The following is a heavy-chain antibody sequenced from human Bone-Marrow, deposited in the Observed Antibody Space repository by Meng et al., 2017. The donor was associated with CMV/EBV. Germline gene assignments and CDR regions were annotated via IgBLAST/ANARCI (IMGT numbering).Heavy chain of an antibody. CDR2: INHSGST. V-gene: IGHV4-34*01. Sequence: SETLSLTCAVYGGSFSGYYWSWIRQPPGKGLEWIGEINHSGSTNYNPSLKSRVTISVDTSKNQFSLKLSSVTAADTAVYYCARHEDGYSYGKRWSVFADRGQGNLVTVAS. CDR1: GGSFSGYY. D-gene: IGHD5-18*01. CDR3: ARHEDGYSYGKRWSVFAD. J-gene: IGHJ4*02.